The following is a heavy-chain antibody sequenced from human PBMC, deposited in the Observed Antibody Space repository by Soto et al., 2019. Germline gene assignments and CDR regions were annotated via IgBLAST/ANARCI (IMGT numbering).Heavy chain of an antibody. CDR2: IYSGGTT. V-gene: IGHV3-53*01. D-gene: IGHD3-22*01. CDR1: GFIVSNNY. Sequence: PGGSLRLSCAASGFIVSNNYMTWVRRAPGKGLEWVSVIYSGGTTFYADSVKGRFTISRDNSKNTLYLQMNSLRAEDTAVYYCARDIDDSSGYYLLGVYYFDYWGQGTLVNVSS. CDR3: ARDIDDSSGYYLLGVYYFDY. J-gene: IGHJ4*02.